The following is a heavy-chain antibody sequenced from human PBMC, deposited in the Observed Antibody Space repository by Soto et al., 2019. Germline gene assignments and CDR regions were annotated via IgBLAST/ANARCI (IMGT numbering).Heavy chain of an antibody. J-gene: IGHJ4*02. CDR3: SRDLTVTDNGAFDS. CDR2: IRPKSSDGTT. CDR1: GFTFGDYT. D-gene: IGHD4-17*01. Sequence: GGSLRLSCSPSGFTFGDYTMNWFRQAPGRGLEWVGFIRPKSSDGTTEYAASVKGRFTISRDDSKHIAYLQMNSLKIEDTGIYYCSRDLTVTDNGAFDSWGQGTPVTVSS. V-gene: IGHV3-49*03.